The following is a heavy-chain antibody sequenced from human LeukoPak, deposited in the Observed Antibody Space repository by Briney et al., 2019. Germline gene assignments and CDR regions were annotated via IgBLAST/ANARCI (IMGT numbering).Heavy chain of an antibody. CDR3: AKDGPDIVVVVAAVYYYYGMDV. D-gene: IGHD2-15*01. CDR2: FSGGGDS. Sequence: GGSLRLSCAASGFTSGIYAVSWVRQAPGKGLEWVSAFSGGGDSYYADSVKGRFTISRDNSKNTLYLQMNSLRAEDTAVYYCAKDGPDIVVVVAAVYYYYGMDVWGQGTTVTVSS. V-gene: IGHV3-23*01. CDR1: GFTSGIYA. J-gene: IGHJ6*02.